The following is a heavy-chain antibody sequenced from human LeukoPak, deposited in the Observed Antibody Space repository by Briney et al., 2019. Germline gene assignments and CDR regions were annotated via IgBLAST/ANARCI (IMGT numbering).Heavy chain of an antibody. V-gene: IGHV4-39*07. Sequence: PSETLSLTCTVSGGSISSSSYYWGWIRQPPGKGLEWIGNIYYSGSTYDNSSLKSRVTISVDTSKNQFSLRLSSVTAADTAVYYCVRGRYSSGWFKDKNWFDPWGQGIPVTVSS. CDR2: IYYSGST. J-gene: IGHJ5*02. CDR3: VRGRYSSGWFKDKNWFDP. D-gene: IGHD6-19*01. CDR1: GGSISSSSYY.